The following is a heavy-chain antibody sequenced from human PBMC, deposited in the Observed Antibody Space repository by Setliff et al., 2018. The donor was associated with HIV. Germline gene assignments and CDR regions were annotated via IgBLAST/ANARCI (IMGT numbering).Heavy chain of an antibody. V-gene: IGHV3-30*18. J-gene: IGHJ6*02. D-gene: IGHD3-16*02. CDR3: AKEAPKAGMITFGGVIAGMDV. CDR1: GFTFSSYG. CDR2: ISYDGSNK. Sequence: SLRLSCAASGFTFSSYGMHWVRQAPGKGLEWVAVISYDGSNKYYADSVKGRFTISRDNSKNTLYLQMNSLRAEDTAVYYCAKEAPKAGMITFGGVIAGMDVWGQGTLVTVSS.